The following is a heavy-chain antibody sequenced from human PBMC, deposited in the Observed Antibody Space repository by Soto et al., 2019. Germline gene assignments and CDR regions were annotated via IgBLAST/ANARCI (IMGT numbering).Heavy chain of an antibody. V-gene: IGHV1-3*01. CDR3: ARAQDSSGKPFGY. Sequence: GASVKVSCKASGYTFTSYAMHWVRQAPGQRLEWMGWINAGNGNTKYSQKFQGRVTITRDTSASTAYMELSSLRSEDTAVYYCARAQDSSGKPFGYWGQGTLVTVSS. CDR2: INAGNGNT. D-gene: IGHD3-22*01. CDR1: GYTFTSYA. J-gene: IGHJ4*02.